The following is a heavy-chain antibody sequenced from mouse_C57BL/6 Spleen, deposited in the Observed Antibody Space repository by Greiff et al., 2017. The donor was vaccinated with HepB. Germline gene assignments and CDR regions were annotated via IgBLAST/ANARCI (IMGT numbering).Heavy chain of an antibody. Sequence: VQLQQPGAELVKPGASVKMSCKASGYTFTSYWITWVKQRPGQGLEWIGDIYPGSGSTNYNEKFKSKATLTVDTSSSTAYMQLSSLTSEDSAVYYCARWEYYYGSSYDYAMDYWGQGTSVTVSS. CDR2: IYPGSGST. CDR3: ARWEYYYGSSYDYAMDY. D-gene: IGHD1-1*01. CDR1: GYTFTSYW. J-gene: IGHJ4*01. V-gene: IGHV1-55*01.